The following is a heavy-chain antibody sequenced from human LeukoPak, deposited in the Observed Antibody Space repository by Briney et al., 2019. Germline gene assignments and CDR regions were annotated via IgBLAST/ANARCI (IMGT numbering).Heavy chain of an antibody. J-gene: IGHJ6*02. CDR1: GGTFSSYA. D-gene: IGHD3-3*01. CDR3: ASTVYYDFWSGYRQYYYYGMDV. V-gene: IGHV1-69*01. Sequence: ASVTVSCKASGGTFSSYAISWVRQAPGQGLEWMGGIIPIFGTANYAQKFQGRVTITADESTSTAYMELSSLRSEDTAVYYCASTVYYDFWSGYRQYYYYGMDVWGQGTTVTVSS. CDR2: IIPIFGTA.